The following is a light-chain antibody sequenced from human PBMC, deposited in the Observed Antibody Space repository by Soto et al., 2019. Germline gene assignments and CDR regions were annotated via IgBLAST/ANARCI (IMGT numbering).Light chain of an antibody. V-gene: IGKV1-27*01. J-gene: IGKJ1*01. CDR2: GAS. CDR3: QKYDTVPWT. CDR1: QAIGIS. Sequence: DFPMTQSPSSLPASVGDRVTITCRASQAIGISLVWFQQKPGKAPKLLIYGASILQSGVPSRFSGSGSGTYFSLTISSLQPEDAATYYCQKYDTVPWTFGQGTRVEI.